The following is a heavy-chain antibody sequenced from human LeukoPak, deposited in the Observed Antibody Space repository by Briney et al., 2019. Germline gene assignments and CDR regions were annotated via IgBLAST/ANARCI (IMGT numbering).Heavy chain of an antibody. Sequence: ASVKVSCKASGYTFTSYGISWVRQAPGQGVEGRGWMSAYNCNTNYAQKLQGRVTMTTDTPTSTAYMELRSLRSDDTAVYYCARGGLYYYDSSGYPFDYWGQGTLVTVSS. CDR2: MSAYNCNT. CDR1: GYTFTSYG. J-gene: IGHJ4*02. V-gene: IGHV1-18*01. D-gene: IGHD3-22*01. CDR3: ARGGLYYYDSSGYPFDY.